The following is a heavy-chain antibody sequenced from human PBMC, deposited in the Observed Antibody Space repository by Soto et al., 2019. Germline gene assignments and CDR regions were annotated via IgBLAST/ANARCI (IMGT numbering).Heavy chain of an antibody. V-gene: IGHV3-15*07. CDR1: GFTFSNAW. J-gene: IGHJ4*02. CDR3: STGASYCGGDCFNY. CDR2: IKSKVNGGTT. Sequence: VQLVESGGDFVKPGGSLRLSCAGSGFTFSNAWMNWVRQAPGKGLEWVGRIKSKVNGGTTDYGASVKGRFSISRDDPRNTAYLQVSSLKSDDTAVYYCSTGASYCGGDCFNYWGQGTLVTVSS. D-gene: IGHD2-21*01.